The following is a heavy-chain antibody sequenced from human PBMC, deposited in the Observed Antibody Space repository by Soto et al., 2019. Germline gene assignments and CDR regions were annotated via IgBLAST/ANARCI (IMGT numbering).Heavy chain of an antibody. D-gene: IGHD2-21*02. Sequence: QVQLVQSGAEVKKPGASVKVSCKASGYTFTSYYMNWVRQAPGQGLEWLGIINPSGGYTTYAQRFLGRVTHNSYPSPSTGPIGRGSPNSETTAGYLCAWGWGIVGGTAPYDQRGQGTLVTVSS. CDR1: GYTFTSYY. J-gene: IGHJ4*02. CDR3: AWGWGIVGGTAPYDQ. V-gene: IGHV1-46*03. CDR2: INPSGGYT.